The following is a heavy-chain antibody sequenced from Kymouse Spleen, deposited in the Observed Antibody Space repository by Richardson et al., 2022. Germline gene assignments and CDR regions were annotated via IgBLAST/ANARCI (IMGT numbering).Heavy chain of an antibody. V-gene: IGHV3-30*18. CDR1: GFTFSSYG. Sequence: QVQLVESGGGVVQPGRSLRLSCAASGFTFSSYGMHWVRQAPGKGLEWVAVISYDGSNKYYADSVKGRFTISRDNSKNTLYLQMNSLRAEDTAVYYCAKAVADPNWFDPWGQGTLVTVSS. CDR2: ISYDGSNK. J-gene: IGHJ5*02. D-gene: IGHD6-19*01. CDR3: AKAVADPNWFDP.